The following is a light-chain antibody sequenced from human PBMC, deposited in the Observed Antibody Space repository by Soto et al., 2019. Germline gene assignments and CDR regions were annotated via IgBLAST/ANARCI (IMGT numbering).Light chain of an antibody. J-gene: IGKJ1*01. CDR1: QTISSW. CDR3: QHYNSYSEA. CDR2: TAS. Sequence: DIQMTQSPSTLSGSVGDRVTITCRASQTISSWLAWYQQQPGKAPKLLIYTASTLKSGVPSRFSGSGSATEFTLTISRLQPDDFATYYCQHYNSYSEAFGQGTKVDIK. V-gene: IGKV1-5*03.